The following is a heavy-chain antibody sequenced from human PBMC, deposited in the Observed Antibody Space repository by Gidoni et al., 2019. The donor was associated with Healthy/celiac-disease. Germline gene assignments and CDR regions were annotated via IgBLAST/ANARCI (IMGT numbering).Heavy chain of an antibody. CDR3: AKDPSGSYDNYYYYGMDV. CDR2: ISYDGSNK. V-gene: IGHV3-30*18. Sequence: QVQLVESGGGVVQPGRSLRLSCAAAGFTFSSYGMHWVRQAPGKGLEWVAFISYDGSNKYYADSVKGRFTISRDNSKNTLYLQMNSLRAEDTAVYYCAKDPSGSYDNYYYYGMDVWGQGTTVTVSS. J-gene: IGHJ6*02. CDR1: GFTFSSYG. D-gene: IGHD1-26*01.